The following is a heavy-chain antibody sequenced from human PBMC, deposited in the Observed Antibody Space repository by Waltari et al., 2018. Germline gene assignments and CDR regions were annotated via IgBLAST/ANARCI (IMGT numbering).Heavy chain of an antibody. D-gene: IGHD6-13*01. Sequence: QVQLQQWGAGLLKPSETLSLTCAVYGGSFSGYYWSWIRQPPGKGLEWIGEINHSGSTNYNPSLKSRVTISVDTSKNQFSLKLSSVTAADTAVYYCAREAHRRAAAGTVNWGQGTLVTVSS. CDR2: INHSGST. V-gene: IGHV4-34*01. J-gene: IGHJ4*02. CDR1: GGSFSGYY. CDR3: AREAHRRAAAGTVN.